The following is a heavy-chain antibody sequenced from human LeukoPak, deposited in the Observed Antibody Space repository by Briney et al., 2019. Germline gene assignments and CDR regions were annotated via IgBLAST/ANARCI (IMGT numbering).Heavy chain of an antibody. CDR3: ARDNCAYSKCHLFD. CDR1: GYTFTSYG. D-gene: IGHD2-15*01. CDR2: ISAYNGNT. J-gene: IGHJ4*02. Sequence: ASVKVSCQASGYTFTSYGISWVRQAPGQGLEWMGWISAYNGNTNYAQKLQGRVTMTTDTSTSTAYMELRSLRSDDTAVYYCARDNCAYSKCHLFDWGQGTLVTVSS. V-gene: IGHV1-18*01.